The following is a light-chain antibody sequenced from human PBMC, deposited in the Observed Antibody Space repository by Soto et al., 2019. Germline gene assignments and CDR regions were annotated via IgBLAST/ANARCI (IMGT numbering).Light chain of an antibody. CDR1: NSNIGSNA. Sequence: SVLTQSPSVSGAPRQSVNISCSGNNSNIGSNAVHWYQQLPGKAPKLLMYYNDMLPSGVSDRFSGSKSGTSASLAISGLQSEDEGDYYCATGDDRLTACVFGGGTKQTLL. J-gene: IGLJ3*02. CDR2: YND. CDR3: ATGDDRLTACV. V-gene: IGLV1-36*01.